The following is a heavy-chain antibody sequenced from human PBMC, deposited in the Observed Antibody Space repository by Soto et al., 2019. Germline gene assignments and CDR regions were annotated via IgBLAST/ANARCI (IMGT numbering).Heavy chain of an antibody. J-gene: IGHJ3*02. CDR1: GFTFSSYS. CDR3: ERVGAGYQLLHAFDI. V-gene: IGHV3-21*01. D-gene: IGHD2-2*01. Sequence: GGSLRLSCAASGFTFSSYSMNWVRQAPGKGLEWVSAISSSSSYIYYADSVKGRFTISRDNAKNSLYLQMNSLRAEDTAVYYCERVGAGYQLLHAFDIWGQGTMVTVSS. CDR2: ISSSSSYI.